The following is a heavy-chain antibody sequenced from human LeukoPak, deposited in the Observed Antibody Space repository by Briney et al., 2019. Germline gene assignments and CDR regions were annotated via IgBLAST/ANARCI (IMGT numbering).Heavy chain of an antibody. CDR3: ARDSADCSSTSCYASYYGMDV. D-gene: IGHD2-2*01. Sequence: ASVKVSCKASGYTFTSYYMHWVRQAPGQGLEWMGIINPSGGSTSYAQKFQGRVTMTRDTSTSTVYMELSSLRSEDTAAYYCARDSADCSSTSCYASYYGMDVWGQGTTVTVSS. CDR1: GYTFTSYY. CDR2: INPSGGST. V-gene: IGHV1-46*01. J-gene: IGHJ6*02.